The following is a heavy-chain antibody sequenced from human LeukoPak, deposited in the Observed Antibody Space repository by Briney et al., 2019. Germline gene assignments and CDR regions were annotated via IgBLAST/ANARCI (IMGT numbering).Heavy chain of an antibody. D-gene: IGHD6-6*01. Sequence: PSETLSLTCTVSGGSISSGSYYWSWIRQPAGKGLEWIGRIYTSGSTNYNPSLKSRVTISVDTSKNQFSLKLSSVTAADTAVYYCARSEYSSSVTGEAFTLDYWGQGTLVTVSS. CDR2: IYTSGST. J-gene: IGHJ4*02. CDR3: ARSEYSSSVTGEAFTLDY. CDR1: GGSISSGSYY. V-gene: IGHV4-61*02.